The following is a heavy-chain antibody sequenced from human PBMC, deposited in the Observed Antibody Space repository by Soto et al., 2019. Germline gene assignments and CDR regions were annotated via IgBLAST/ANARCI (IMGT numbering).Heavy chain of an antibody. Sequence: QVQLVQSGAEEKKPGASVKVSCKASGYTFTSYAMHWVRQAPGQRVEWMGWNNAGNGKTKYSQKFQGRVTLTRDTSGKPAYMGSRNLRSEDTAVSYCELSIVVVTTLDYWGQGTLVTVSS. J-gene: IGHJ4*02. CDR3: ELSIVVVTTLDY. V-gene: IGHV1-3*05. CDR2: NNAGNGKT. CDR1: GYTFTSYA. D-gene: IGHD2-21*02.